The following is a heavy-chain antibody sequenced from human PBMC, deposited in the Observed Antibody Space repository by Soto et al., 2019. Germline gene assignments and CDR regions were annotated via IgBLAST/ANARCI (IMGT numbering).Heavy chain of an antibody. CDR2: IRSKAYGGTT. CDR3: TREPIDSNYGY. CDR1: GFTFGDYA. D-gene: IGHD4-4*01. Sequence: GGSLRLSCTASGFTFGDYAMSWVRQAPGKGLEWVGFIRSKAYGGTTEYAASVKGRFTISRDDSKSIAYLQMNSLKTEDTAVYYCTREPIDSNYGYWGQGTLVTVSS. J-gene: IGHJ4*02. V-gene: IGHV3-49*04.